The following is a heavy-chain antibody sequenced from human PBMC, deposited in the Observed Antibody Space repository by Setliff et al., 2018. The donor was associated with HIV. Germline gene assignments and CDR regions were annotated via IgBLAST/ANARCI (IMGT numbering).Heavy chain of an antibody. Sequence: ASVKVSCKASGYTFTTYSIHWVRQAPGQSLEWMGWINVGKGDTKYSQELQGRITLTTDTSANTAYMELSSLRSDDTAVYFCATGGYYYYDKRDYYYHIDVWGKGTTVTVSS. CDR3: ATGGYYYYDKRDYYYHIDV. CDR1: GYTFTTYS. J-gene: IGHJ6*03. V-gene: IGHV1-3*01. D-gene: IGHD3-22*01. CDR2: INVGKGDT.